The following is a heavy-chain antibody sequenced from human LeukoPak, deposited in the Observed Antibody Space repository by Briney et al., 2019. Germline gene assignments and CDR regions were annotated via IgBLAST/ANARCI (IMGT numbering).Heavy chain of an antibody. J-gene: IGHJ4*02. V-gene: IGHV4-30-4*01. CDR1: NDSISSGDYY. D-gene: IGHD6-25*01. CDR2: IFHRGGT. CDR3: ARDRIAAAANDY. Sequence: SETLSLTCTVSNDSISSGDYYWNWIRQPPGKGLEWIGYIFHRGGTSYNPSLKSRILFSVDTSQNQFSLKLNSVTAADTAVYYCARDRIAAAANDYWGQGTLVTVSS.